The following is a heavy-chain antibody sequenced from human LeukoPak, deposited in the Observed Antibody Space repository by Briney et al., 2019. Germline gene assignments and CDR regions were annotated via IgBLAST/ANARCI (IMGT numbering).Heavy chain of an antibody. D-gene: IGHD7-27*01. Sequence: GGSLRLSCAASGFTFSNAWMSWVRQAPGKGLEWVGRIKSKTDGGNTDYAAPVKGRFTISRDDSKNTLYLQMNSLKTEDTAVYYCTTDLGDYWGQGTLVTVSS. J-gene: IGHJ4*02. CDR2: IKSKTDGGNT. CDR1: GFTFSNAW. V-gene: IGHV3-15*01. CDR3: TTDLGDY.